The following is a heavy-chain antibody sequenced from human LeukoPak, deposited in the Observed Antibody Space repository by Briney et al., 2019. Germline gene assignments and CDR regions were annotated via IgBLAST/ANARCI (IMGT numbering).Heavy chain of an antibody. D-gene: IGHD4-17*01. V-gene: IGHV3-66*02. J-gene: IGHJ3*02. CDR3: ARGASGTTVTTWNAFDI. Sequence: GGSLRLSCAASGFTVSSSYMSWVRQAPGKGLEWVSIISSAGTTYYADSVKGRFTISRDNSKNTLYLQMNSLRAEDTAVYYCARGASGTTVTTWNAFDIWGQGTMVTVSS. CDR2: ISSAGTT. CDR1: GFTVSSSY.